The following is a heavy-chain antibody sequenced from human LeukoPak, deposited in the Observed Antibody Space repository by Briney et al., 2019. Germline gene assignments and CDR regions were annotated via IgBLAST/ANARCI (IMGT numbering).Heavy chain of an antibody. V-gene: IGHV1-18*01. J-gene: IGHJ5*02. CDR2: ISAYNGNT. Sequence: ASVRVSCKASGYTFTSYGISWVRQAPGQGLEWMGWISAYNGNTNYAQKLQGRVTMTTDTSTSTAYMELRSLRSDDTAVYYCARDGPVGLIPYCNWFDRWGQGTLVTVSS. CDR1: GYTFTSYG. CDR3: ARDGPVGLIPYCNWFDR. D-gene: IGHD3/OR15-3a*01.